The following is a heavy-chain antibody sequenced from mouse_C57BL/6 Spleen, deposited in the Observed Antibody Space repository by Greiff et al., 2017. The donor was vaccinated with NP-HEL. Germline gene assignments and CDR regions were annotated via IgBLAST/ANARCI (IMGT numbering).Heavy chain of an antibody. D-gene: IGHD2-2*01. CDR3: AREVYGYEGY. Sequence: VQLQQSGPELVKPGASVKISCKASGYTFTDYYMNWVKQSHGKSLEWIGDINPNNGGTSYNQKFKGKATLTVDKSSSTAYMELRSLTSEDSAVYYCAREVYGYEGYWGQGTTLTVSS. V-gene: IGHV1-26*01. CDR2: INPNNGGT. J-gene: IGHJ2*01. CDR1: GYTFTDYY.